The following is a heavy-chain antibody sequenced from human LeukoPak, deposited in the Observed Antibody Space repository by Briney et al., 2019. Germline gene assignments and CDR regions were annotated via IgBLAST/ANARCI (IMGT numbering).Heavy chain of an antibody. CDR1: GFTFSSYA. V-gene: IGHV3-23*01. CDR2: ISGSGGST. J-gene: IGHJ4*02. CDR3: GKVSISSGWYSAFDY. D-gene: IGHD6-19*01. Sequence: PGGSLRLSCAASGFTFSSYAMSWVRQAPGKGLEWVSAISGSGGSTYYADSVKGRFTISRDNSKNTLYLQMNSLRAEDPAVHYCGKVSISSGWYSAFDYWGQGTLVTVSS.